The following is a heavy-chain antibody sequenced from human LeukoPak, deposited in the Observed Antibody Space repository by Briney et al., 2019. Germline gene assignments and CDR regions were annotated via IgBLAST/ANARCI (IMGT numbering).Heavy chain of an antibody. V-gene: IGHV4-39*01. CDR1: GGSISSSSYY. J-gene: IGHJ4*02. Sequence: SETLSLTCTVSGGSISSSSYYWGWIRQPPGKGLEWIGSIYYSGITYYNPSLKSRATISVDTSKNQFSLMLSSVTAADTAVYYCARLSVSSGWDLDYWGQGTLVTVSS. CDR3: ARLSVSSGWDLDY. CDR2: IYYSGIT. D-gene: IGHD6-19*01.